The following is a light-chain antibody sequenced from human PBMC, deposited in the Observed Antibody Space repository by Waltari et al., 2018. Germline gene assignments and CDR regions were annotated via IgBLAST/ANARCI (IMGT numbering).Light chain of an antibody. CDR2: DVD. V-gene: IGLV2-23*02. J-gene: IGLJ3*02. CDR1: SRDIGKDNL. CDR3: CSYAGSAVSV. Sequence: QSALTRTATVSGSPGPSITIPCSGASRDIGKDNLVSWYQQHPGKAPTLIVYDVDKRPSGVSNRFSGSKSGNTAFLTISGLQTADEADYYCCSYAGSAVSVFGGGTKLTVL.